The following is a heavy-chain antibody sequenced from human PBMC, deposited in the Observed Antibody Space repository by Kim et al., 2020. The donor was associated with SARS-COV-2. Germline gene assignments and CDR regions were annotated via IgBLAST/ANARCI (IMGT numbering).Heavy chain of an antibody. V-gene: IGHV4-39*01. Sequence: YYTPSLKSRVTISVDTSKNQFSLKLSSVTAADTAVYYCASGYSSRWRRYYGMDVWGQGTTVTVSS. J-gene: IGHJ6*02. CDR3: ASGYSSRWRRYYGMDV. D-gene: IGHD6-13*01.